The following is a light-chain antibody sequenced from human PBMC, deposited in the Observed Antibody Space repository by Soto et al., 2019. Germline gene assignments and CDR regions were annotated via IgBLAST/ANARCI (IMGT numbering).Light chain of an antibody. CDR1: QSVSSY. CDR2: AAS. J-gene: IGKJ4*01. Sequence: EIVLTQSPATLSLSPGERATLSCRASQSVSSYLAWYQQKPGQAPRLLIYAASNRATGIPARFSGSGSGTDFTLTISSLEPEDVAVYYCQQRSNWPDLTFGGGTKVEIK. CDR3: QQRSNWPDLT. V-gene: IGKV3-11*01.